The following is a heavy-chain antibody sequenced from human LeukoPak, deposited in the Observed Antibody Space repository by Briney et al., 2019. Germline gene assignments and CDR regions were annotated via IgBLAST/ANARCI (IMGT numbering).Heavy chain of an antibody. CDR3: ARASSQWLVPY. J-gene: IGHJ4*02. CDR2: ISSSSTYI. D-gene: IGHD6-19*01. CDR1: GFTFRSYS. Sequence: GGSLRLSCAASGFTFRSYSMNWVRKAPGKGLEWVSSISSSSTYIYYADSVKGRFTISRDNAKNSLYLQMNSLRAEDTAVYYCARASSQWLVPYWGQGTLVTVSS. V-gene: IGHV3-21*01.